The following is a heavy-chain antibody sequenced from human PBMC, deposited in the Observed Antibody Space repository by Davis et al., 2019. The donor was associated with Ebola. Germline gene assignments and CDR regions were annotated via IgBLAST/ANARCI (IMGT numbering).Heavy chain of an antibody. J-gene: IGHJ6*02. CDR1: GGSISSYY. D-gene: IGHD3-3*01. CDR2: IYYSGST. Sequence: SETLSLTCTVSGGSISSYYWSWIRQPPGKGLEWIGYIYYSGSTNYNPSLKSRVTISVDTSKNQFSLKLSSVTAADTAVYYCARHAYDFWSGYYSDYYGMDVWGQGTTVTVSS. CDR3: ARHAYDFWSGYYSDYYGMDV. V-gene: IGHV4-59*08.